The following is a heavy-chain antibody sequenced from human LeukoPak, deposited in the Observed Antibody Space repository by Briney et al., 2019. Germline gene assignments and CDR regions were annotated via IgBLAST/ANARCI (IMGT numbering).Heavy chain of an antibody. V-gene: IGHV1-2*06. CDR2: INPNSGGT. Sequence: ASVNVPCKTSGYTFTGYYMHWVRQAPGQGLEWMGRINPNSGGTNYAQKFQGRVTMTRDTSITTAYMELSSLRSDDTAVYYCASWDWNPNYYFDYWGQGTLVTVSS. J-gene: IGHJ4*02. CDR1: GYTFTGYY. CDR3: ASWDWNPNYYFDY. D-gene: IGHD1-1*01.